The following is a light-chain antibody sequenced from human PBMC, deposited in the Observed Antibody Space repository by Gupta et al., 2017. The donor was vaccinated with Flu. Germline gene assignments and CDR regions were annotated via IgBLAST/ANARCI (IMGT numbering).Light chain of an antibody. CDR2: RNN. V-gene: IGLV1-47*01. CDR1: SSNIGSNY. J-gene: IGLJ3*02. CDR3: AAWDDSLSGWV. Sequence: QSVLTQPPSASGTPGQRVTISCSGSSSNIGSNYVYWYQQLPGTAPKLLSYRNNQRPSGVPDRFSGYKSGTPASLAISGLRSEDEADYDCAAWDDSLSGWVCGGGTKLT.